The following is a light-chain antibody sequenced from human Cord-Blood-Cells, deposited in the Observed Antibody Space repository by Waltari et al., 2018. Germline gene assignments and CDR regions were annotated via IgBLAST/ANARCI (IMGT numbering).Light chain of an antibody. CDR2: KAS. CDR1: QGISSW. CDR3: QQYNSYPS. Sequence: DIQMTQSPSTLSASVGDRVTITCRASQGISSWLAWYQQRPGKAPKLLIYKASSLESGVPSRFSGSGSGTEFTLTISSLQHDDFATYYCQQYNSYPSFGQGTKLEIK. J-gene: IGKJ2*01. V-gene: IGKV1-5*03.